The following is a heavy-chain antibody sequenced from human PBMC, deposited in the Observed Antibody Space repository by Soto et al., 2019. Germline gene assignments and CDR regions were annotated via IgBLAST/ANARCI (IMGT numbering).Heavy chain of an antibody. Sequence: SETLSLTCAVYGGSFSGYYWSWIRQPPGKGLEWIGEINHSGSTNYNPSLKSRVTISVDTSKNQFSLKLSSVTAADTAVYYCARDGCITATCAGGGNWFDPWGQGTPVTVS. CDR1: GGSFSGYY. D-gene: IGHD3-10*01. J-gene: IGHJ5*02. V-gene: IGHV4-34*01. CDR2: INHSGST. CDR3: ARDGCITATCAGGGNWFDP.